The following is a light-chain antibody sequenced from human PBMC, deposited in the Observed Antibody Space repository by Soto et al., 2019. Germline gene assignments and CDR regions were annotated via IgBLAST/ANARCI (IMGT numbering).Light chain of an antibody. V-gene: IGLV2-8*01. CDR2: EVS. CDR1: SSDVGGYNY. Sequence: QSALTQPPSASGSPGQSVTISCTGTSSDVGGYNYVSWYQQHPGKAPKLMIYEVSKRPSGVPDRFSGSKAGNTASLTVSGLHAEDEADYYCYSYAGSNNGVFGGGTKLTVL. CDR3: YSYAGSNNGV. J-gene: IGLJ3*02.